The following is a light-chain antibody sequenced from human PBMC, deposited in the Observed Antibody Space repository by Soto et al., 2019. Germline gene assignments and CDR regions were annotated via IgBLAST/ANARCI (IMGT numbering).Light chain of an antibody. V-gene: IGLV6-57*01. Sequence: NFMLTQPHSESESPGKTVTISCTRSSGSIASNYVQWYQQRPGSSPTTVIYEDNQRPSGVPDRFSGSIDSSSNSASLTISGLKTEDEADYYCQSYDSSNQVFGGGTKVTVL. J-gene: IGLJ3*02. CDR2: EDN. CDR3: QSYDSSNQV. CDR1: SGSIASNY.